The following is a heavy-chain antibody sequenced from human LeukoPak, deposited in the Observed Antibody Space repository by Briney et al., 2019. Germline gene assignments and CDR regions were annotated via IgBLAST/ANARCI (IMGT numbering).Heavy chain of an antibody. Sequence: SETLSLTCTVSGGSISSYYWSWIRQPAGKGLEWIGRIYTSGSTNYNPSLKSRVTMSVDTSKNQFSLNLSSVTAADTAVYYCATTPREYSSTWYYFDYWGQGILVTVSS. CDR1: GGSISSYY. CDR3: ATTPREYSSTWYYFDY. CDR2: IYTSGST. D-gene: IGHD6-13*01. J-gene: IGHJ4*02. V-gene: IGHV4-4*07.